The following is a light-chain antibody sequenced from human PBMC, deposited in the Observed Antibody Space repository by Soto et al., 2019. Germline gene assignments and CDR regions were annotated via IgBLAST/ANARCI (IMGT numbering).Light chain of an antibody. CDR3: QQYGSSPRT. Sequence: EIVLTQSPGTLSLSPGERATLSCRASQSVNSGYLAWYQHTPGQAPRLLIYDTSTRATGIPDRFSGSGSGTDVTRPISRLEPEDFAVFYCQQYGSSPRTFGQGTKVEIK. J-gene: IGKJ1*01. CDR2: DTS. V-gene: IGKV3-20*01. CDR1: QSVNSGY.